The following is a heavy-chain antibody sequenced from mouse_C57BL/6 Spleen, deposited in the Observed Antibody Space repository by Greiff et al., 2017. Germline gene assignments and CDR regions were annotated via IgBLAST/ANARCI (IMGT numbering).Heavy chain of an antibody. V-gene: IGHV7-3*01. Sequence: EVKVVESGGGLVQPGGSLSLSCAASGFTFTDYYMSWVRQPPGKALAWFGFISNKANGYPTAYSASVQGRFSISRDNSQGILYLQMNALRAEYRATYFCASYMEHYYWGWYFDVWGTGTTVTVSS. CDR1: GFTFTDYY. D-gene: IGHD1-2*01. J-gene: IGHJ1*03. CDR2: ISNKANGYPT. CDR3: ASYMEHYYWGWYFDV.